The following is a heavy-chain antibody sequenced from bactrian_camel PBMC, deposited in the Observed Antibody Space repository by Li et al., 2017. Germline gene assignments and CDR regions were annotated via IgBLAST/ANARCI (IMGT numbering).Heavy chain of an antibody. V-gene: IGHV3S53*01. CDR1: GNPGRSTC. D-gene: IGHD3*01. Sequence: QVQLVESGGGSVQPGGSLTLSCTASGNPGRSTCMGWFRQIPGQEREGVATIDKDGTKKYADSVKGRFTISKDSAENTLLLQMTTLKPEDSGLYYCAIDVCPLWVGHAVPVYTYEGQGTQVTVS. CDR2: IDKDGTK. J-gene: IGHJ4*01.